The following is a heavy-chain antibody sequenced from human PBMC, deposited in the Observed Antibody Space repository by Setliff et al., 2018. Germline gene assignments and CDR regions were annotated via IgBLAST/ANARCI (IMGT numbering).Heavy chain of an antibody. V-gene: IGHV1-2*04. Sequence: GASVKVSCKASGYAFTGYYIHWVRQAPGQGLEWMGWINPNSGGTNYAQKFQGWVTMTRDTSISTAYMELSRLRSDDTAVYYCARDLLYSGSYFGYYYGMDVWGQGTTVTVSS. CDR2: INPNSGGT. CDR1: GYAFTGYY. J-gene: IGHJ6*02. D-gene: IGHD1-26*01. CDR3: ARDLLYSGSYFGYYYGMDV.